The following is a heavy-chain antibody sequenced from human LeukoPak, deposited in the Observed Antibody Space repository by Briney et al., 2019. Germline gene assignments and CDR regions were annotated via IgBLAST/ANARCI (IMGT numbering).Heavy chain of an antibody. V-gene: IGHV1-2*02. CDR1: GCTLTDYY. CDR3: ARDWRGSYFPDF. D-gene: IGHD1-26*01. Sequence: ASVKVSCKASGCTLTDYYMHWVRQAPGQGLEWMGWINPNSGGTNYAQNFQGRVTMTRDTSISTAYMELSRLTSDDTAIYYCARDWRGSYFPDFWGQGTLVTVSS. J-gene: IGHJ4*02. CDR2: INPNSGGT.